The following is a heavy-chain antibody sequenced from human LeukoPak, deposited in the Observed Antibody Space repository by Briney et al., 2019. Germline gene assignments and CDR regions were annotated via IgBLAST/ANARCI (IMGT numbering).Heavy chain of an antibody. J-gene: IGHJ4*02. D-gene: IGHD3-3*01. Sequence: PSETLSLTCTVSGGSFSSGSYYWSWIRQPPGKGLEWIGYIYYSGSTNYNPSLKSRVTISVDTSKNQFSLKLSSVTAADTAVYYCARSRSVLRFLEWLFFDYWGQGTLVTVSS. V-gene: IGHV4-61*01. CDR3: ARSRSVLRFLEWLFFDY. CDR2: IYYSGST. CDR1: GGSFSSGSYY.